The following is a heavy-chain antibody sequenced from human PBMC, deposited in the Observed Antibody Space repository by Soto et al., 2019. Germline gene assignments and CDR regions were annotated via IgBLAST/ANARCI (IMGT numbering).Heavy chain of an antibody. CDR3: ARDRSSWFLD. Sequence: EVQLVESGGGLVQPGGSLRLSCAASGFTFSSYEMNWVRQATGKGLEWVSYISSGGTIIYNADSVKGRFTISRDNAKNSLYLQMNSLRAEDTAVYYCARDRSSWFLDWGQGTLVTVSS. J-gene: IGHJ4*02. D-gene: IGHD6-13*01. V-gene: IGHV3-48*03. CDR2: ISSGGTII. CDR1: GFTFSSYE.